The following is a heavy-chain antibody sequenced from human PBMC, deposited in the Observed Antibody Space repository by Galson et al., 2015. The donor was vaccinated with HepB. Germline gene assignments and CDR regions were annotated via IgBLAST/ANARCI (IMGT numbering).Heavy chain of an antibody. CDR1: GFTFSTYS. J-gene: IGHJ5*02. V-gene: IGHV3-48*02. D-gene: IGHD6-19*01. CDR3: ARDGSGFNWFDP. CDR2: IDGSSRAI. Sequence: SLRLSCAASGFTFSTYSINWVRQAPGKGLEWVAYIDGSSRAIFYADSVKGRFTISRDNAKNSLFLQMNSLRDEDTAVYYCARDGSGFNWFDPWGQGTLVTVSS.